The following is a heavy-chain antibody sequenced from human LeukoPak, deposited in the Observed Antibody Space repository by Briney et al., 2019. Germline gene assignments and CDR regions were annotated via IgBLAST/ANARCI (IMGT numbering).Heavy chain of an antibody. CDR1: GFTFSSYW. V-gene: IGHV3-7*03. J-gene: IGHJ4*02. CDR3: ARGSGHSSEYYY. CDR2: IKEDGSEE. D-gene: IGHD5-18*01. Sequence: GGSLRLSCAASGFTFSSYWMSWVRQAPGKGLEWVANIKEDGSEEYYVDSVKGRFTISRDNAKNSLYLLMNSLRAEDAAVYYCARGSGHSSEYYYRGQGTLVTVSS.